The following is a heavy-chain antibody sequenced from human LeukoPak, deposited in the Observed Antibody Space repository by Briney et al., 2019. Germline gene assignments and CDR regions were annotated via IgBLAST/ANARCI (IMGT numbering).Heavy chain of an antibody. V-gene: IGHV4-59*01. CDR3: ARGYYYALDV. CDR2: IYYTGNT. CDR1: GASISYNY. Sequence: PSETLSLTCTASGASISYNYWNWLRQPPGKGLEWIGYIYYTGNTNYHPSLKSRLSISVYTSKNQFSLKLSSVTAADTAVYYCARGYYYALDVWGQGTTVTVSS. J-gene: IGHJ6*02.